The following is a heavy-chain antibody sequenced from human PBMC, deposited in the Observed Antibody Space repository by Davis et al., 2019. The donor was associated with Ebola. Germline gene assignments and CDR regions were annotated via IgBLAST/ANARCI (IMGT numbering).Heavy chain of an antibody. D-gene: IGHD1-26*01. CDR1: AGSISSYY. V-gene: IGHV4-59*08. Sequence: SETLSLTCTVSAGSISSYYWSWIRQPPGKGLELIGNINYSGGTNYNPSLKSRVTISVDTSKNQFSLKLSSVTAADTAVYYCARAYIATTVDYWGQGTLVTVSS. CDR2: INYSGGT. J-gene: IGHJ4*02. CDR3: ARAYIATTVDY.